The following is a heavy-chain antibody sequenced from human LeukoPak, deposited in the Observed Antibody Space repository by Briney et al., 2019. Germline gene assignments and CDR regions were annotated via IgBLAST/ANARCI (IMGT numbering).Heavy chain of an antibody. D-gene: IGHD2-2*01. CDR1: GFTFINYG. J-gene: IGHJ4*02. CDR2: IRYDEANK. Sequence: VGSLRLSCAASGFTFINYGMHWVRQSPGKGPEWGAFIRYDEANKYYADSVKGRFTISRDNSKNTLYLEMNSLRAEDTAVYYCAKAYCGSTVCYGGGKIDYWGQGTLVTVSS. CDR3: AKAYCGSTVCYGGGKIDY. V-gene: IGHV3-30*02.